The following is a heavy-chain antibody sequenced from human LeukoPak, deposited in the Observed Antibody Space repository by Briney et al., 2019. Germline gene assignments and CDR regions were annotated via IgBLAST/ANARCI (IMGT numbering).Heavy chain of an antibody. D-gene: IGHD2-2*01. J-gene: IGHJ2*01. CDR3: AKLEGYCSSSTCHGNWYFDR. CDR2: MSGSGDTI. CDR1: GFTFSIYA. V-gene: IGHV3-23*01. Sequence: GGSLRLSCAASGFTFSIYAMTWVRQAPGKGLEWVSTMSGSGDTIYYADSVKGRFTISRDNSKNTLYLQMNSLRAEDTALYYCAKLEGYCSSSTCHGNWYFDRWGRGTLVAVSS.